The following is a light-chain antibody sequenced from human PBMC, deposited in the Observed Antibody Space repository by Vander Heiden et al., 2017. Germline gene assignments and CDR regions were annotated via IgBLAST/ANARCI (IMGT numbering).Light chain of an antibody. J-gene: IGKJ1*01. Sequence: VLTPSPLPLFGTSGQPAPLPCQSSQSLLHRDEKTYMNWHLQKPGQAPQRLIYEVSNRFSGVPDRFSGSGSGTDFTLSISRVEAEDVGVYYCMQSKEIPLTFGQGTQVEIK. V-gene: IGKV2D-29*01. CDR1: QSLLHRDEKTY. CDR3: MQSKEIPLT. CDR2: EVS.